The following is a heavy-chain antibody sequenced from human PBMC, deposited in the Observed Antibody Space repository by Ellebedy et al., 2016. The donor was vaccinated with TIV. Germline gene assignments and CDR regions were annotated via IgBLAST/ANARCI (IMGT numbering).Heavy chain of an antibody. J-gene: IGHJ4*02. CDR2: IKQDGGEK. V-gene: IGHV3-7*01. D-gene: IGHD4-23*01. CDR1: GFTLSNYR. CDR3: ARDNGGNHDY. Sequence: GESLKISCAASGFTLSNYRMSWVRQAPGKGLEWVGNIKQDGGEKYYVDSVKGRFTISRDNAKSSLYLQMNSLRDEDTGVYYCARDNGGNHDYWGQGTLDIVSS.